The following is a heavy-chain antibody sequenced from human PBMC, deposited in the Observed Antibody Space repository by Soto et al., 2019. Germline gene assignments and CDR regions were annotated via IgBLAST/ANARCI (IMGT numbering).Heavy chain of an antibody. V-gene: IGHV4-61*01. Sequence: KPSETLSLTCTVSVGPRSSGSFYWSWIRQTPGRGLEWIGYVYYTGTTNYNPTLKSRVTISIDMSKNQFSLSLRSVSTADTAVYYCARGRDYNILTDFYPEPLSFDSWGQGTLVTVSS. CDR1: VGPRSSGSFY. J-gene: IGHJ4*02. CDR3: ARGRDYNILTDFYPEPLSFDS. CDR2: VYYTGTT. D-gene: IGHD3-9*01.